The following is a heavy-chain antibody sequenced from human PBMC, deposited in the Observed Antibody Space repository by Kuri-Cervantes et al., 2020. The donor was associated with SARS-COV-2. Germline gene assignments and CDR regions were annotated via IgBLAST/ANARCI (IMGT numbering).Heavy chain of an antibody. CDR1: GFTFSSYA. CDR3: ARGKQDFDY. V-gene: IGHV3-30-3*01. J-gene: IGHJ4*02. CDR2: ISYDASNK. Sequence: GESLKISCAASGFTFSSYAMSWVRQAPGKGLEWVAVISYDASNKYYADSVKGRFTISRDNSKNTLFLQMNSLRAEDTAVYYCARGKQDFDYWGQGTLVTVSS.